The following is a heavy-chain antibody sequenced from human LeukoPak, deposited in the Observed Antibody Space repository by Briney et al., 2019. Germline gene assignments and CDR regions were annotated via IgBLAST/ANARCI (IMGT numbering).Heavy chain of an antibody. V-gene: IGHV4-34*01. CDR2: IHHSGST. J-gene: IGHJ6*02. D-gene: IGHD3-10*01. CDR1: GGSFSGYY. CDR3: ASSQIWFGEFLGEFHYGMDV. Sequence: PSETLSLTCAVYGGSFSGYYWSWIRQPPGKGLEWIGEIHHSGSTNYNPSLKSRVTISVDTSKNQFSVNPRSVTAADTAVYYCASSQIWFGEFLGEFHYGMDVWGPRTTVAVSS.